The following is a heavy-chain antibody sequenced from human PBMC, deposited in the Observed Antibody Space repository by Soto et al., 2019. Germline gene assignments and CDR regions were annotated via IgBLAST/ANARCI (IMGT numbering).Heavy chain of an antibody. D-gene: IGHD1-26*01. J-gene: IGHJ6*02. CDR3: ARNSGSLYYYYGMDV. CDR2: IIPIFGTA. CDR1: GGTFSSYA. Sequence: EASVKVSCKASGGTFSSYAISWVRQAPGQGLEWMGGIIPIFGTANYAQKFQGRVTITADESTSTAYMELSSLRSEDTAVYYCARNSGSLYYYYGMDVWGQGTTVTVSS. V-gene: IGHV1-69*13.